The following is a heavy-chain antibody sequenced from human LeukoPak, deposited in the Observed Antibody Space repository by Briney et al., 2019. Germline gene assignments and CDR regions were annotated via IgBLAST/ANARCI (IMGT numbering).Heavy chain of an antibody. D-gene: IGHD3-9*01. CDR3: AREQFKKLRYFDY. V-gene: IGHV4-30-2*05. Sequence: PSETLSLTCAVSGGSISSGGYSWSWIRQPPGKGLEWIGYIYHSGSTYYNPSLKSRVTISVDTSKNQFSLKLSSVTAADTAVYYCAREQFKKLRYFDYWGQGTLVTVSS. CDR1: GGSISSGGYS. CDR2: IYHSGST. J-gene: IGHJ4*02.